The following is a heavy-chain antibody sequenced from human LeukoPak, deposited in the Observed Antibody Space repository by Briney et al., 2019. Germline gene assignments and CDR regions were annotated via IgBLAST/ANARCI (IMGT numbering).Heavy chain of an antibody. D-gene: IGHD4-23*01. Sequence: ASVKVSCKVSGYTLTELSMHWVRQAPGKGLEWMGGFDPEDGETIYAQKFQGRVTMTEDTSTDTAYMELSSLRSEDTAVYYCARDVHGGNPFTDSRFYAFDIWGQGTMVTVSS. J-gene: IGHJ3*02. CDR2: FDPEDGET. V-gene: IGHV1-24*01. CDR3: ARDVHGGNPFTDSRFYAFDI. CDR1: GYTLTELS.